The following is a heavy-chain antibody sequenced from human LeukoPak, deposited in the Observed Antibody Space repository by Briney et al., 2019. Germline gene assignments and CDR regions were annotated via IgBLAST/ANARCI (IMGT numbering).Heavy chain of an antibody. Sequence: GGSLRPSCAASGFTFSSYGMHWVRQAPGKGLGWVAFIRYDGSNKYYADSVKGRFTISRDNAKNSLYLQMNSLRAEDTAVYYCARDYGDYYYYMDVWGKGTTVTVSS. CDR2: IRYDGSNK. CDR3: ARDYGDYYYYMDV. CDR1: GFTFSSYG. J-gene: IGHJ6*03. D-gene: IGHD4-17*01. V-gene: IGHV3-30*02.